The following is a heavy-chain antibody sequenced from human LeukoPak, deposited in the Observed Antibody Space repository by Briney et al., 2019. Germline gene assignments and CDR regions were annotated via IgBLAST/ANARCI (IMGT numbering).Heavy chain of an antibody. V-gene: IGHV3-23*01. CDR3: ATLTTVVTPGFDY. Sequence: GGSLRLSCAASGFTFSSYAMSWVRQAPGKGLEWVSAISGSGGSTYYADSVKGRSTISRDNSKNTLYLQMNSLRAEDTAVYYCATLTTVVTPGFDYWGQGTLVTVSS. CDR2: ISGSGGST. CDR1: GFTFSSYA. D-gene: IGHD4-23*01. J-gene: IGHJ4*02.